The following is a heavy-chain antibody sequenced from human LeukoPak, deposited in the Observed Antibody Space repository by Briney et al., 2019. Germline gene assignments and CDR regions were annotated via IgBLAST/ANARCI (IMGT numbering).Heavy chain of an antibody. D-gene: IGHD2-8*01. Sequence: GGSLRLSCAASGFTFSSYSTDWVRQAPGKGLEWVSSISSSSSYIYYADSVKGRFTISRDNAKNSLYLQMNSLRAEDTAVYYCARDISGVLRTWGQGTLVTVSS. V-gene: IGHV3-21*01. CDR1: GFTFSSYS. CDR2: ISSSSSYI. CDR3: ARDISGVLRT. J-gene: IGHJ5*02.